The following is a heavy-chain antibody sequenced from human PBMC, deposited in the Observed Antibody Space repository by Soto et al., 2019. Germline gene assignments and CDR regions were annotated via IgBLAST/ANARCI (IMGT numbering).Heavy chain of an antibody. CDR3: ATSLRFVDHGYMDV. D-gene: IGHD2-21*01. CDR1: GGSFTSYS. J-gene: IGHJ6*03. V-gene: IGHV1-69*02. CDR2: IIPIQGKA. Sequence: QVQLVQSGAELKKPGSSVKVSCEASGGSFTSYSFTWVRQAPGQGLEWMGRIIPIQGKANYELKFQDRVTITAYRSTRTVYMELTSLRPEDTAVYFCATSLRFVDHGYMDVWGKGTTVTVSS.